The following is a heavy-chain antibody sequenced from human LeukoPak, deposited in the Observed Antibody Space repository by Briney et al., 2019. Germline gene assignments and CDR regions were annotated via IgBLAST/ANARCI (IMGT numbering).Heavy chain of an antibody. CDR3: ATSRGGYNSGWYDSFFDY. CDR1: GYTFTTYG. V-gene: IGHV1-18*01. J-gene: IGHJ4*02. CDR2: ISGYIGNT. D-gene: IGHD6-19*01. Sequence: ASVKVSCKASGYTFTTYGITWARQAPGQGLEWMGWISGYIGNTNYAQKIQGRVTMTTDTSTSTAYMELRSLRSDDTAVYYCATSRGGYNSGWYDSFFDYWGQGTLVTVSS.